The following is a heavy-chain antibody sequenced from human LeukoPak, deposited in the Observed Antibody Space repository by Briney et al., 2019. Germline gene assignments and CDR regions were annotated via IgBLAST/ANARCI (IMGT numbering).Heavy chain of an antibody. J-gene: IGHJ6*02. CDR3: ARMESWELPVSATKYYYGMDV. CDR2: IKQDGSEK. V-gene: IGHV3-7*01. CDR1: GFTFSSYW. D-gene: IGHD1-26*01. Sequence: GGSLRLSCAASGFTFSSYWMSWVRQAPGKGLEWVANIKQDGSEKYYVDSVKGRFTISRDNAKNSLYLQRNSLRAEDTAVYYCARMESWELPVSATKYYYGMDVWGQGTTVTVSS.